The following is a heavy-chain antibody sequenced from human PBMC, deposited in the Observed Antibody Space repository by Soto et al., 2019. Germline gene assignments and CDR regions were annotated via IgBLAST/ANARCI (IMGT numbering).Heavy chain of an antibody. Sequence: PSETLSLTCAVYGGSFSGYYWSWIRQPPGKGLEWIGEINHSGSTNYNPSLKSRVTISVDTSKNQFSLKLSSVTAADTAVYYCARLGLAVAGTDYWGQGTLVTVSS. J-gene: IGHJ4*02. CDR1: GGSFSGYY. CDR2: INHSGST. D-gene: IGHD6-19*01. CDR3: ARLGLAVAGTDY. V-gene: IGHV4-34*01.